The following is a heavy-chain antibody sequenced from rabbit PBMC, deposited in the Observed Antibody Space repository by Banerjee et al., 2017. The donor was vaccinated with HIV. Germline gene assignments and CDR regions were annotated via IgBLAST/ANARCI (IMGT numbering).Heavy chain of an antibody. CDR3: ARWSSAKDYNL. CDR1: GIDFSSDG. D-gene: IGHD1-1*01. J-gene: IGHJ4*01. Sequence: QEQLVESGGGLVTLGGSLKLSCEASGIDFSSDGINWVRQAPGKGLEWIACMYAGSSGSTAYASWAKGRFTISKTSSTTVTLQMTSLTAADTATYFCARWSSAKDYNLWGQGTLVTVS. V-gene: IGHV1S45*01. CDR2: MYAGSSGST.